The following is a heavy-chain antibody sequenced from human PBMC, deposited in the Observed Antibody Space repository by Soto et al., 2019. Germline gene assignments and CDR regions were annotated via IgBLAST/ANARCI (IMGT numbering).Heavy chain of an antibody. Sequence: QVQLMQSGAEVKKPGSSVKVSCKASGGTISSNVISWGRQAPGQGLERVGEIMPIFAAPNNAQKFQGRLTITADTSTTTVYMELSSLTSEDTAVYFCATGARYCSGGSCYPDDWGQGTLVIVSS. CDR3: ATGARYCSGGSCYPDD. CDR1: GGTISSNV. J-gene: IGHJ4*02. D-gene: IGHD2-15*01. CDR2: IMPIFAAP. V-gene: IGHV1-69*06.